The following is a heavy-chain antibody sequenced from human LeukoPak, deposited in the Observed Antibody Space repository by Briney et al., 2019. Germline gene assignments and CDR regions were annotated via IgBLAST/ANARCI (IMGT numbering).Heavy chain of an antibody. V-gene: IGHV3-48*01. CDR2: ISSSSSTI. CDR3: ARDRVSSWYYFDY. Sequence: PGGSLRLSCAASGFTFSSYSMNWVRQAPGKGLEWVSYISSSSSTIYYADSVKGRFTISRDISKNTVYLQMSNLRAEDMAVYYCARDRVSSWYYFDYWGQGTLVTVSS. D-gene: IGHD6-13*01. J-gene: IGHJ4*02. CDR1: GFTFSSYS.